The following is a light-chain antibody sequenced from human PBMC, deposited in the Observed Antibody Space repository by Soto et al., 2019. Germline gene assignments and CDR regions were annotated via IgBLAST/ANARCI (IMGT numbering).Light chain of an antibody. Sequence: EMVFTQTPGTLSLSPGERATLSCRASQSLTNSSLAWSQQKPVQAPKVLIYGGSNRATGIPYRFSGSGSETDFTLTISRLAPEEFAVYYCQQWSSSPRTFGQGAKLEIK. CDR2: GGS. J-gene: IGKJ2*01. CDR1: QSLTNSS. V-gene: IGKV3-20*01. CDR3: QQWSSSPRT.